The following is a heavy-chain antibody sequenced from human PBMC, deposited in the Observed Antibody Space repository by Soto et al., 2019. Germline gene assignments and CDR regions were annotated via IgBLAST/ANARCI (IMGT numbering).Heavy chain of an antibody. CDR3: ATTMGPGISVAGDYQYYYGVDV. CDR2: IMSIFGTP. CDR1: GDTFSNYA. J-gene: IGHJ6*02. V-gene: IGHV1-69*01. Sequence: QVQLMQSGAEVKNPGSSVKVSCTASGDTFSNYAISWVRQAPGQGLEWMGGIMSIFGTPNYAQKFQGRVTITADESTSTAYMELSSRRSEETAMYYCATTMGPGISVAGDYQYYYGVDVWGQGTTVTVSS. D-gene: IGHD6-19*01.